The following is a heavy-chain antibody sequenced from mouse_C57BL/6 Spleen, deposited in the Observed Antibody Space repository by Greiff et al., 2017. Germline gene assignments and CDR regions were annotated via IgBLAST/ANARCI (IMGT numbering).Heavy chain of an antibody. Sequence: EVKLMESGGGLVKPGGSLKLSCAASGFTFSDYGMHWVRQAPEKGLEWVAYISSGSSTIYYADTVKGRFTISRDNAKNTLFLQMTSLRSEDTAMYYCAREPYYGSSYVGYFDVWGTGTTVTVSS. CDR1: GFTFSDYG. CDR3: AREPYYGSSYVGYFDV. D-gene: IGHD1-1*01. CDR2: ISSGSSTI. V-gene: IGHV5-17*01. J-gene: IGHJ1*03.